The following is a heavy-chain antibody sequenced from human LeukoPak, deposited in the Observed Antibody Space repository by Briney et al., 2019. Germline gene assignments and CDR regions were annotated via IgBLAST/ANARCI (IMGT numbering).Heavy chain of an antibody. Sequence: PSETLSLTCTVSGGSISSYYWSWIRQPPGKGLEWIGYIYYSGSTNYNPSLKSRVTISVDTSKNQFSLKLSPVTAADTAVYYCAREHSSSWSIGDYYYYYMDVWGKGTTVTVSS. CDR3: AREHSSSWSIGDYYYYYMDV. CDR1: GGSISSYY. D-gene: IGHD6-13*01. CDR2: IYYSGST. J-gene: IGHJ6*03. V-gene: IGHV4-59*01.